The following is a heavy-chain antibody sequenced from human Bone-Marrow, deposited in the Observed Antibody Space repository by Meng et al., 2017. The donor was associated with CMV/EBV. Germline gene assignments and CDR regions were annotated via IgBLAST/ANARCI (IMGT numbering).Heavy chain of an antibody. CDR1: GFTFDDYG. CDR2: INWNGGST. V-gene: IGHV3-20*04. J-gene: IGHJ6*02. D-gene: IGHD6-6*01. CDR3: AREGGQLAEFYYYYYGMDV. Sequence: GESLKISCAASGFTFDDYGMSWVRQAPGKGLEWVSGINWNGGSTGYADSVKGRFTISRDNAKNSLYLQMNSLRAEDTALYYCAREGGQLAEFYYYYYGMDVWGQGNTVTGSS.